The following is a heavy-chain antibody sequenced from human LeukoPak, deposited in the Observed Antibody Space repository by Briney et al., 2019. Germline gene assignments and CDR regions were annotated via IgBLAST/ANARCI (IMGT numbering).Heavy chain of an antibody. Sequence: SETLSLTCTVSGGSISSSSYYWGWIRQPPGKGLEWIGSIYYSGSTYYNPSLKSRVTISVDTSKNQFSLKLSSVTAADTAVYYCARTTRRRSYYYDSSGYWDYWGQGTLVAVSS. V-gene: IGHV4-39*01. CDR1: GGSISSSSYY. J-gene: IGHJ4*02. D-gene: IGHD3-22*01. CDR2: IYYSGST. CDR3: ARTTRRRSYYYDSSGYWDY.